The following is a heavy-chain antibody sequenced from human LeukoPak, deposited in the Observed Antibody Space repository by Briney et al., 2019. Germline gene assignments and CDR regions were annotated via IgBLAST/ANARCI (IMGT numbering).Heavy chain of an antibody. Sequence: SETLSLTCTLSGGSIKSSDYYWAWLRQSPGKGLEWIGYIYYSGSTNYNPSLKSRVTISVDTSKNHFSLKLSSVTAADTAVYYCARAGQGDFWSGLRYFDYWGQGTLVTVSS. CDR3: ARAGQGDFWSGLRYFDY. J-gene: IGHJ4*02. D-gene: IGHD3-3*01. CDR2: IYYSGST. V-gene: IGHV4-61*03. CDR1: GGSIKSSDYY.